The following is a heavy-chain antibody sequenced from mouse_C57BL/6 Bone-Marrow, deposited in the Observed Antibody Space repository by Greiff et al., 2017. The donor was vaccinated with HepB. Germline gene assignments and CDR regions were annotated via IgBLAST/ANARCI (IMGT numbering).Heavy chain of an antibody. CDR2: INPNNGGT. D-gene: IGHD3-1*01. CDR3: ARKRGYHGYAMDY. V-gene: IGHV1-26*01. J-gene: IGHJ4*01. CDR1: GYTFTDYY. Sequence: EVQLQQSGPELVKPGASVKISCKASGYTFTDYYMNWVKQSHGKSLEWIGDINPNNGGTSYNQKFKGKATLTVDKSSSTAYMELRSLTSEDSAVYYCARKRGYHGYAMDYWGQGTSVTVSS.